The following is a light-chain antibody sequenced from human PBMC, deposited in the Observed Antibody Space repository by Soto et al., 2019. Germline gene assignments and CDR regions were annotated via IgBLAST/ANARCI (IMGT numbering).Light chain of an antibody. J-gene: IGLJ2*01. V-gene: IGLV2-11*01. CDR3: CSYAGGYPNVV. Sequence: QSALTQPRSLSGSPGQSVTISCAGTSSDVGAYYYVSWYQQHPGKAPKLLLYDVNERPSGVPDRFSGSKSGNTASLTISGLQAEDDADYYCCSYAGGYPNVVFGGGTKRNVL. CDR2: DVN. CDR1: SSDVGAYYY.